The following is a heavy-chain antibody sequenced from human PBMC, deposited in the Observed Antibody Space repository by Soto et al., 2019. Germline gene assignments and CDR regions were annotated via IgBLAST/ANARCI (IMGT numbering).Heavy chain of an antibody. CDR3: ARQEYYDFWSGYPGVDY. CDR2: INAGNGNT. Sequence: QVQLVQSGAEVKKPGASVKVSCKASGYTFTSYAMHWVRQAPGQRLEWMGWINAGNGNTKYSQKFQGRVTITRDTSARTAYMELSSLRSEDTAVYYCARQEYYDFWSGYPGVDYWGQGTLVTVSS. J-gene: IGHJ4*02. D-gene: IGHD3-3*01. CDR1: GYTFTSYA. V-gene: IGHV1-3*01.